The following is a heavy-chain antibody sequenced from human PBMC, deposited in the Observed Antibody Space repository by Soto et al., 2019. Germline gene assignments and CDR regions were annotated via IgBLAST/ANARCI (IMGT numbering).Heavy chain of an antibody. D-gene: IGHD6-19*01. V-gene: IGHV3-30-3*01. CDR1: GFTFSSYA. CDR2: ISYDGSNK. J-gene: IGHJ4*02. CDR3: AREEQWLVLLQYYFDY. Sequence: GGSLRLSCAASGFTFSSYAMHWVRQAPGKGLEWVAVISYDGSNKYYADSVKGRFTISRDNSKNTLYLQMNSLRAEDTAVYYCAREEQWLVLLQYYFDYWGQGTLVTVSS.